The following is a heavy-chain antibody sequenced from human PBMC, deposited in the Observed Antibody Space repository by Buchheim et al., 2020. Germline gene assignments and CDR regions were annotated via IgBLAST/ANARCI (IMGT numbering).Heavy chain of an antibody. Sequence: QVQLQESGPGLVKPSQILSLTCTVSGGSIGSGDYYWSWIRQPPGQGLEWIGYTYNSESTYYNSSLKSRLTLSTDTSKNQFSLKLRSVTAADTAVYYCARGGVVVSQQHAFDIWGQGT. V-gene: IGHV4-30-4*08. CDR2: TYNSEST. CDR1: GGSIGSGDYY. J-gene: IGHJ3*02. CDR3: ARGGVVVSQQHAFDI. D-gene: IGHD2-21*01.